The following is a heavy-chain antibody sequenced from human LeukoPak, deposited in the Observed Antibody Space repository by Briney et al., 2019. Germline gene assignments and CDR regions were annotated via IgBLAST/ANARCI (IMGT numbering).Heavy chain of an antibody. CDR1: GFTFSSYS. CDR2: ISGSYII. V-gene: IGHV3-48*04. D-gene: IGHD6-13*01. Sequence: GGSLRLSCAASGFTFSSYSMNWVRQAPGKGLEWVAYISGSYIIYYADSVKGRFTISRDNAKNSLYLQINSLRAEDTAVHYCARGSRSSWNRYYFDYWGQGTLVTVSS. CDR3: ARGSRSSWNRYYFDY. J-gene: IGHJ4*02.